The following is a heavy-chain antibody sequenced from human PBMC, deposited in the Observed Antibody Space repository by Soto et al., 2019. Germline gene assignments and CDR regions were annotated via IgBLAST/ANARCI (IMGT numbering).Heavy chain of an antibody. J-gene: IGHJ4*02. Sequence: SETLSLTCTVSGGSISSYYWSWIRQPPGKGLEWIGYIYYSGSTNYNPSLKSRVTISVDTSKNQFSLKLSSVTAADTAVYYCARGDYGDYFDYWGRGTLVTVSS. D-gene: IGHD4-17*01. CDR3: ARGDYGDYFDY. CDR1: GGSISSYY. V-gene: IGHV4-59*01. CDR2: IYYSGST.